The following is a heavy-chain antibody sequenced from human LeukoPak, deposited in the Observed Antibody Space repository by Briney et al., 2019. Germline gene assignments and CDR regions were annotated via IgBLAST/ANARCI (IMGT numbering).Heavy chain of an antibody. CDR2: ISGSGGST. CDR3: AKEDVAYCGGDCYTN. CDR1: GFTFSSYA. V-gene: IGHV3-23*01. D-gene: IGHD2-21*02. J-gene: IGHJ4*02. Sequence: GGSLRLSCAASGFTFSSYAMSWVRQAPGKGLEWVSAISGSGGSTYYADSVKGRFTISRNNSKNTLYLQMNSLRAEDTAVYYCAKEDVAYCGGDCYTNWGQGTLVTVSS.